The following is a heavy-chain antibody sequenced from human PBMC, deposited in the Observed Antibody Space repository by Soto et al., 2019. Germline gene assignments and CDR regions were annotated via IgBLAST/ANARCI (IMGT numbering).Heavy chain of an antibody. CDR1: GGSFSGYY. D-gene: IGHD6-6*01. CDR3: ARIADSSSSSPLGNYYYYGMDV. J-gene: IGHJ6*02. V-gene: IGHV4-34*01. CDR2: INHSGST. Sequence: SETLSLTCAVYGGSFSGYYWSWIRQPPGKGLEWIGEINHSGSTNYNPSLKSRVTISVDTSKNQFSLKLSPVTAADTAVYYCARIADSSSSSPLGNYYYYGMDVWGQGTTVTVSS.